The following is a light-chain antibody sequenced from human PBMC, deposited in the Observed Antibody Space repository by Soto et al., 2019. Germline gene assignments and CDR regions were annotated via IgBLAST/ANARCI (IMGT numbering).Light chain of an antibody. CDR3: QQSYSTLSIT. Sequence: DFQMTQSPSTLSASVGDRVTITCRASQSISSYLNWYQQKPGKAPKLLIYAAPSLQSGVPSRFSGSGSGTDFTLTISSPQPEDFATYYCQQSYSTLSITFGQGTRLEIK. CDR1: QSISSY. V-gene: IGKV1-39*01. CDR2: AAP. J-gene: IGKJ5*01.